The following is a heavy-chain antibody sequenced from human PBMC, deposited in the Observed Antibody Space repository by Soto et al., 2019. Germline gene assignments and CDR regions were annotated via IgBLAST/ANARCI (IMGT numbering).Heavy chain of an antibody. V-gene: IGHV4-31*03. CDR3: ARDKSSSWTGWFDP. CDR2: IYYSGST. D-gene: IGHD6-13*01. Sequence: QVQLQESGPGLVKPSQTLSLTCTVSGGSISSGGYYWSWIRQHPGKGLEWIGYIYYSGSTYYNPSLKSRVTISVDTSKNQFSLKLSSVTAADTAVYYCARDKSSSWTGWFDPWGQGTLVTVSS. J-gene: IGHJ5*02. CDR1: GGSISSGGYY.